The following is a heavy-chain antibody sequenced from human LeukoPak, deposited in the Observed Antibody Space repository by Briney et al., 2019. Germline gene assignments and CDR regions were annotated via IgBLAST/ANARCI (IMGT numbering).Heavy chain of an antibody. D-gene: IGHD6-19*01. CDR3: ARNIAVAGTVSYFDY. CDR1: GGTFSSYA. V-gene: IGHV1-69*01. J-gene: IGHJ4*02. CDR2: IIPIFGTA. Sequence: GSSVTVSCKASGGTFSSYAISWVRQAPGQGLEWMGGIIPIFGTANYAQKFQGRVTITADESTSTAYMELSSLRSEDTAVYYCARNIAVAGTVSYFDYWGQGTLVTVSS.